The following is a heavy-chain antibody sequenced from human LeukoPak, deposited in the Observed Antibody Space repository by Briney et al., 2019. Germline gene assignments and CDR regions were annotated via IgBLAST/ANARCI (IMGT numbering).Heavy chain of an antibody. CDR3: AKDSFAVAGAHFDY. J-gene: IGHJ4*02. Sequence: GGSLRLSCAASGFTFDDYTMHWVRQAPGKGLEWVSLISWDGGSTYYADSVKGRFTISRDNSKNSLYLQMNSLRTEDTALYYCAKDSFAVAGAHFDYWGQGTLVTVSS. D-gene: IGHD6-19*01. CDR1: GFTFDDYT. V-gene: IGHV3-43*01. CDR2: ISWDGGST.